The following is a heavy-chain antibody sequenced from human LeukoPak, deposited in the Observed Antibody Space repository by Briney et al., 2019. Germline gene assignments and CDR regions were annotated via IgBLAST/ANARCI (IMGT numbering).Heavy chain of an antibody. CDR2: MNPNSGNT. J-gene: IGHJ4*02. CDR3: ARDLGMATISAGPDY. Sequence: ASVKVSCKASGYTFTSYEINWVRQATGQGLEWMGWMNPNSGNTVYAQKFQDRVTMTRNTSISTAYMELSSLRSEDTAVYYCARDLGMATISAGPDYWGQGTLVTVSS. V-gene: IGHV1-8*01. D-gene: IGHD5-24*01. CDR1: GYTFTSYE.